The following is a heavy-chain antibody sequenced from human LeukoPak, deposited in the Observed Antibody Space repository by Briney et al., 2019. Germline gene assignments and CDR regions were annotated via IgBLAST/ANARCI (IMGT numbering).Heavy chain of an antibody. Sequence: SVKVSCKASGYTFTGYYMHWVRQAPRQGLEWMGWINPNSGRTNYAQKFQGRVTMTRDTSISTAYMELSGLSSVDTAVYYCARDFRRTTSDAFDIWGQGTMVTVSS. V-gene: IGHV1-2*02. D-gene: IGHD4-17*01. J-gene: IGHJ3*02. CDR3: ARDFRRTTSDAFDI. CDR2: INPNSGRT. CDR1: GYTFTGYY.